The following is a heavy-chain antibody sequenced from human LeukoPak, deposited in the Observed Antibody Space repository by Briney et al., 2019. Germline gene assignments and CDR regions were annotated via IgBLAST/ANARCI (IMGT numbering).Heavy chain of an antibody. CDR3: ARDLGSRTYLDGLNFDY. CDR1: GYTFTSYD. V-gene: IGHV1-8*01. Sequence: ASVKVSCKASGYTFTSYDINWVRQAAGQGLEWMGWMNPNSGNTGYARKFQGRVTITRDTSISTAYMELTSLRSEDTAMYYCARDLGSRTYLDGLNFDYWGQGTLVTVSS. J-gene: IGHJ4*02. D-gene: IGHD2-2*01. CDR2: MNPNSGNT.